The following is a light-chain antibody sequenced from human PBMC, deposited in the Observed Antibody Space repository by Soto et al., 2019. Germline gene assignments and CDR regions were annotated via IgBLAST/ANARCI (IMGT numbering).Light chain of an antibody. CDR1: QSISSW. Sequence: DIQMTQSPSTLSASVGDRVAITCRASQSISSWLAWYQQKPGKAPKFLIYKASNLEVGVPPRFSGSGSGTEFTLTISSLQPDDFATYYCQQYNSYSLTFGGGTKVDIK. J-gene: IGKJ4*01. CDR2: KAS. CDR3: QQYNSYSLT. V-gene: IGKV1-5*03.